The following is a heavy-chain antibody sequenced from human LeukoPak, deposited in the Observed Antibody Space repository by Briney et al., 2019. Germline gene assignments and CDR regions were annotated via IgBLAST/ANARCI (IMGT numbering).Heavy chain of an antibody. V-gene: IGHV4-59*01. CDR1: GGSIIGYW. CDR3: ARYAALSGPNSLDP. D-gene: IGHD6-19*01. J-gene: IGHJ5*02. CDR2: IRYNGNT. Sequence: SETLSLTCTVSGGSIIGYWWSWIRQPPGKGLEWIGNIRYNGNTYSNPSLKSRVTISVDTSKNQFSMKLSSVTAADTAMYYCARYAALSGPNSLDPWDRGTLVTVSS.